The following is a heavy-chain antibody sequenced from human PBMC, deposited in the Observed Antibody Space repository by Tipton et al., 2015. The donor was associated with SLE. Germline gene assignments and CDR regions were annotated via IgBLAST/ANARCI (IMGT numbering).Heavy chain of an antibody. D-gene: IGHD4-17*01. Sequence: TLSLTCTVSGYSISSGFYWGWIRQPPGKGLEWIGNIYHSGSTFYNPSLKSRVTISVDTSKNQFSLKLSSVTAADTAVYYCAREVTVTGGDAFDIWGQGTMVTVSS. CDR1: GYSISSGFY. CDR2: IYHSGST. J-gene: IGHJ3*02. V-gene: IGHV4-38-2*02. CDR3: AREVTVTGGDAFDI.